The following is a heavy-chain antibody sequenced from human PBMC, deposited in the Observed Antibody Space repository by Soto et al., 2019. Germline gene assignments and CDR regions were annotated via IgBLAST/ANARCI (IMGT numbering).Heavy chain of an antibody. CDR2: IAPDASQI. J-gene: IGHJ5*02. Sequence: ALRLSCAASGFTFSGKTMYWVRQAPGKGLEWVALIAPDASQIYYADSVKGRFTISRDNSKNTLYLQMNSLRAEDTSLYLCGTDIHAPWLLNPWGRGTRVTVSS. D-gene: IGHD2-2*02. CDR1: GFTFSGKT. CDR3: GTDIHAPWLLNP. V-gene: IGHV3-30-3*01.